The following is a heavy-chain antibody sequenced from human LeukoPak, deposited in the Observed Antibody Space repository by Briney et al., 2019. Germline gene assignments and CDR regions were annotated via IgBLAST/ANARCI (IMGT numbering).Heavy chain of an antibody. Sequence: PGGSLRLSCAASGFTFSSYSMNWVRQAPGKGLEWVSSISSSSYIYYAHSVKGRFTISRDNAKNSLYLQMNSLRAEDTAVYYCARDCSSTSCIDYWGQGTLVTVSS. V-gene: IGHV3-21*01. D-gene: IGHD2-2*01. CDR3: ARDCSSTSCIDY. CDR2: ISSSSYI. J-gene: IGHJ4*02. CDR1: GFTFSSYS.